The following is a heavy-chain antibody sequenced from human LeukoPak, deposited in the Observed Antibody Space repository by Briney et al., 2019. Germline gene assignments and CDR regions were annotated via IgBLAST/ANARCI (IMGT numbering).Heavy chain of an antibody. CDR1: GYTFTSYD. CDR3: ARDIVVVVAATGAFDI. V-gene: IGHV1-69*04. CDR2: IIPILGIA. Sequence: ASVKVSCKASGYTFTSYDINWVRQATGQGLEWMGRIIPILGIANYAQKFQGRVTITADKSTGTAYMELSSLRSEDTAVYYCARDIVVVVAATGAFDIWGQGTMVTVSS. D-gene: IGHD2-15*01. J-gene: IGHJ3*02.